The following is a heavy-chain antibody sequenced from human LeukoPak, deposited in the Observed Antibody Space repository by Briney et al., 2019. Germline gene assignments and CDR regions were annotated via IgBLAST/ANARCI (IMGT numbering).Heavy chain of an antibody. CDR2: IYYSGST. J-gene: IGHJ3*02. V-gene: IGHV4-30-4*01. D-gene: IGHD3-22*01. Sequence: SQTLSLTCTVSGGSISSGDYYWSWIRQPPGKDQEWIGYIYYSGSTYYNPSLKSRVTISVDTSKNQFSLKLSSVTAADTAVYYCARENYYDSSGYYYVNAFDIWGQGTMVTVSS. CDR3: ARENYYDSSGYYYVNAFDI. CDR1: GGSISSGDYY.